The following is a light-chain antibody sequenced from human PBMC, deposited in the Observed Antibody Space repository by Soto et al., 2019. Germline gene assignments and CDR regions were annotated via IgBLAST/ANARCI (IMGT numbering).Light chain of an antibody. Sequence: QSVLTQPRSVSGSPGQSVTISCSGTGSDVDGYKYVSWYQQHPGRAPKRMIYDVNKRPSGVPDRFSGSKSGNTASLTISGLQDEDEADYDCCFYTGSSTWLFGGVTKVTVL. CDR3: CFYTGSSTWL. J-gene: IGLJ3*02. CDR2: DVN. V-gene: IGLV2-11*01. CDR1: GSDVDGYKY.